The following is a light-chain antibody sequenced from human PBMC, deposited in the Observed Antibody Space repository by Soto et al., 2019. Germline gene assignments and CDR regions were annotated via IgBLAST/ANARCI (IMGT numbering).Light chain of an antibody. CDR2: DVS. J-gene: IGLJ2*01. V-gene: IGLV2-14*01. Sequence: QSVLTQPASVSGSPGQSIASSCTGSSSDIGDYNYVSWYQQHPGKAPKLMIFDVSNRPSGVSNRFSGSMSGNTASLTISGLQPEDEADYYCSSYTGGSTVVFGGGTKLTVL. CDR3: SSYTGGSTVV. CDR1: SSDIGDYNY.